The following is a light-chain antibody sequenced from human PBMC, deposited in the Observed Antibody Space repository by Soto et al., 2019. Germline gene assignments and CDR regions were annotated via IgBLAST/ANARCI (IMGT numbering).Light chain of an antibody. CDR2: DVS. Sequence: QSALTQPRSVSGSPGQSVTISCNGTSSDVGGYNYVSWYQQHPGKAPKLMIYDVSKRPSGVPDRFSGSKSGNTASLTISGLQAEDEADYYCCSYAGSYTHVVFGGGTKVTVL. V-gene: IGLV2-11*01. J-gene: IGLJ2*01. CDR3: CSYAGSYTHVV. CDR1: SSDVGGYNY.